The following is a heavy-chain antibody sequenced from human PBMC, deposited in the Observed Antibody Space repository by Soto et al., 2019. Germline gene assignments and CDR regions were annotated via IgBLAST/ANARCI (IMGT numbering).Heavy chain of an antibody. J-gene: IGHJ4*02. CDR2: IYYSETT. CDR1: GGSISSGGYY. CDR3: ARENPSYVVGPYYFDY. V-gene: IGHV4-31*03. Sequence: QVQLQESGPGLVKPSQTLSLTCTVSGGSISSGGYYWSWIRQHPGKGLEWIGYIYYSETTYYNPSLKSRVTISVDTSKNQFSLKLSSVTAADTAVYYCARENPSYVVGPYYFDYWGQGTLVTVSS. D-gene: IGHD2-15*01.